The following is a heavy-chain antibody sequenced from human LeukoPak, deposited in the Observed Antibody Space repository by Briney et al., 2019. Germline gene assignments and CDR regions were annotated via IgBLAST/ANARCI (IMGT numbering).Heavy chain of an antibody. CDR3: ARDRPGSYYYDSSGYLDY. V-gene: IGHV3-74*01. Sequence: PGGSLRLSCAASGNYWMHWVRQAPGKGLVWVSHINSDGSWTSYADSVKGRFTISKDNAKNTVYLQMNSLRAEDTAVYYCARDRPGSYYYDSSGYLDYWGQGTLVTVSS. D-gene: IGHD3-22*01. J-gene: IGHJ4*02. CDR1: GNYW. CDR2: INSDGSWT.